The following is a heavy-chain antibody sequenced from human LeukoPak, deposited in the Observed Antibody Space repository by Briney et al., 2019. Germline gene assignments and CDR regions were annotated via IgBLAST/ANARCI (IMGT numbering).Heavy chain of an antibody. CDR3: ARGDYYNNRPYFFDY. V-gene: IGHV5-51*01. Sequence: GESLKISCQGSGYTFTDYWTAWVRQMPGKGLECMGIIYPGDSDTRYSPSFQGQVTISVDKSISTAYLQWSSLKASDTAMYYCARGDYYNNRPYFFDYWGQGTLVTVSS. D-gene: IGHD3-22*01. J-gene: IGHJ4*02. CDR2: IYPGDSDT. CDR1: GYTFTDYW.